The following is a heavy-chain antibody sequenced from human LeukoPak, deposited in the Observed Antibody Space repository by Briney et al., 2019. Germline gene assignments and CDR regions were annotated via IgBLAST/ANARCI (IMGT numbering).Heavy chain of an antibody. J-gene: IGHJ4*02. D-gene: IGHD6-19*01. V-gene: IGHV3-74*01. CDR3: ARTITQWLAPFYFDY. Sequence: GGSLSLSCAASGFTFSSYWMHWVRHAPGKGLVWVSRINSDGSSTSYADSVKGRFTISRDNAKNTLYLQMNSLRAEDTAVYYCARTITQWLAPFYFDYWGQGTLVTVSS. CDR1: GFTFSSYW. CDR2: INSDGSST.